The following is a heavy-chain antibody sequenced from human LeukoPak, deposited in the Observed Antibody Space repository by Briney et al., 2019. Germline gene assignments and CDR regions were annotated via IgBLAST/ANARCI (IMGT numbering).Heavy chain of an antibody. CDR1: GYTFTSYG. V-gene: IGHV1-18*01. Sequence: ASVKVSCKASGYTFTSYGISWVRQAPGQGLEWMGWISAYNGNTNYAQKLQGRVTMTTDTSTSTAYMELRSLRSDDTAVYYCAREFYSSGRQEAFDIWGQGTMGTVSS. J-gene: IGHJ3*02. CDR2: ISAYNGNT. CDR3: AREFYSSGRQEAFDI. D-gene: IGHD6-19*01.